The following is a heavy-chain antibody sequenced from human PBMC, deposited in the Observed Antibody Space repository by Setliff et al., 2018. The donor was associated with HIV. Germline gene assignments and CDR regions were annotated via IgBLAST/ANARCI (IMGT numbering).Heavy chain of an antibody. J-gene: IGHJ4*02. CDR2: IYPGDSDI. CDR1: GYSFATYW. Sequence: GESLKISCKGSGYSFATYWIGWVRQMPGKGLDLMGIIYPGDSDIRYSPSFQGQVTSSVDKSNNTAYLQWSRLKASDTAMYFCARRFLDYSRTWEDPSYKARLDYWGQGTLVTVSS. D-gene: IGHD1-26*01. V-gene: IGHV5-51*01. CDR3: ARRFLDYSRTWEDPSYKARLDY.